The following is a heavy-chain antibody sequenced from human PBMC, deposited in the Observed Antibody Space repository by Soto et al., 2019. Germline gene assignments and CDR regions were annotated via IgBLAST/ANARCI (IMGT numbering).Heavy chain of an antibody. CDR2: IGGSGGST. CDR1: GFTFSTYA. Sequence: GGSLRLSCAASGFTFSTYAMSWVRQAPGKGLEWVSAIGGSGGSTYGADSVKGRFTVSRDNSKNTLYLQMNSLRAEDTALYYCAKAVYYYGPFDFWGQGTLVTVSS. CDR3: AKAVYYYGPFDF. V-gene: IGHV3-23*01. J-gene: IGHJ4*02. D-gene: IGHD3-10*01.